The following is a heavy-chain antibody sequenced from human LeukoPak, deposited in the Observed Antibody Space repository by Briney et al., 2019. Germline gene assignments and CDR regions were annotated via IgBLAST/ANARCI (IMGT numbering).Heavy chain of an antibody. CDR3: ARGRGIAAAYYFDY. J-gene: IGHJ4*02. V-gene: IGHV1-2*02. CDR2: INPNSGGT. Sequence: GASVKVSCKASGYTFTGYYMHWVRQAPGQGLEWTGWINPNSGGTNYAQKFQGRVTMTRDTSISTAYMELSRLRSDDTAVYYCARGRGIAAAYYFDYWGQGTLVTVSS. D-gene: IGHD6-13*01. CDR1: GYTFTGYY.